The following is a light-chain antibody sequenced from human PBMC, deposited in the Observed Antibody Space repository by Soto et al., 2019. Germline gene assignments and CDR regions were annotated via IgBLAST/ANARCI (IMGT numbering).Light chain of an antibody. V-gene: IGKV1-27*01. Sequence: IQMTQSPPSLSASVGDRVTITCRASQDIRNFVAWYQQKPGKAPKLLIYAASTLQSGVPSRFSGSGSGTDFTLTINSLQPEDVATYSCQKYSSVPVFGTGTKVEIK. J-gene: IGKJ3*01. CDR1: QDIRNF. CDR3: QKYSSVPV. CDR2: AAS.